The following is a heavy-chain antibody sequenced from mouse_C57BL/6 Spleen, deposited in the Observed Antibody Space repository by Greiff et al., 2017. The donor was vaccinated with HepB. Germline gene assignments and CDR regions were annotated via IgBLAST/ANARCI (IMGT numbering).Heavy chain of an antibody. D-gene: IGHD3-2*02. V-gene: IGHV5-12*01. Sequence: EVKLMESGGGLVQPGGSLKLSCAASGFTFSDYYMYWVRQTPEKRLEWVAYISNGGGSTYYPDTVKGRITISRDNAKNTLYLQMIRLKSEDTAMYYCARRSGSWFAYWGQGTLVTVSA. J-gene: IGHJ3*01. CDR3: ARRSGSWFAY. CDR2: ISNGGGST. CDR1: GFTFSDYY.